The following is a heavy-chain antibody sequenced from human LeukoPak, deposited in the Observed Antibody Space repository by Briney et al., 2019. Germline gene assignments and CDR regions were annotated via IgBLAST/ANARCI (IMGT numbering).Heavy chain of an antibody. Sequence: SETLSLTCTVSGGSISTYYWTWILQPSVKGLEWIGRIYTSGSTNYNPSLKSRVTMSVDTSKNQFSLKLSSVTAADTAVYYCASGDYRGQGYWGQGTLVTVSS. J-gene: IGHJ4*02. CDR2: IYTSGST. CDR3: ASGDYRGQGY. D-gene: IGHD4-17*01. V-gene: IGHV4-4*07. CDR1: GGSISTYY.